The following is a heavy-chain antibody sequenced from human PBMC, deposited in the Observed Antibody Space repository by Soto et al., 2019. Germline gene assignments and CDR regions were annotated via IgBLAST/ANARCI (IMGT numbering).Heavy chain of an antibody. Sequence: GGSLRLSCASSGFNFSFYAMHWVRQTPGKGLEWVAVISFDGNNIYYADSVRGRFTISRDSSSSMLYLQMNNLKPEDSAIYYCERVGCSSIWCVTHFDNWGQGTLVTVSS. J-gene: IGHJ4*02. CDR1: GFNFSFYA. CDR3: ERVGCSSIWCVTHFDN. D-gene: IGHD2-2*01. CDR2: ISFDGNNI. V-gene: IGHV3-30-3*01.